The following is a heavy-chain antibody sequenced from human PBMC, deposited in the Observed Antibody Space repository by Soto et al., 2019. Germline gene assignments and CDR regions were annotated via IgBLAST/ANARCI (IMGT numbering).Heavy chain of an antibody. D-gene: IGHD6-13*01. V-gene: IGHV4-34*01. CDR3: ARGIRGWYRSSWYYFDY. Sequence: SETLSLTCAVYGGSFSGYYWSWIRQPPGKGLEWIGEINHSGSTNYNPSLKSRVTISVDTSKNQFSLKLSSVTAADTAVYYCARGIRGWYRSSWYYFDYWGQGTLVTVSS. CDR2: INHSGST. CDR1: GGSFSGYY. J-gene: IGHJ4*02.